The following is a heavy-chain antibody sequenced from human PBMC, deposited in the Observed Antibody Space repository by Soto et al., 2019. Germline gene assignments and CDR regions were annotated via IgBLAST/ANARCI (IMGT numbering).Heavy chain of an antibody. D-gene: IGHD1-7*01. V-gene: IGHV4-59*01. CDR2: IYYSGST. Sequence: PSETLSLTCTVSGGSISSYYWSWIRQPPGKGLEWIGYIYYSGSTNYNPSLKSRVTISVDTSKNQFSLKLSSVTAADTAVYYCARVGGNYPYYFDYWGQGTLVTVS. CDR3: ARVGGNYPYYFDY. CDR1: GGSISSYY. J-gene: IGHJ4*02.